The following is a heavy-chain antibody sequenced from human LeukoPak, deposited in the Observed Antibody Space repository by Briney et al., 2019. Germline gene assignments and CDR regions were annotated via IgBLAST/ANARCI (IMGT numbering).Heavy chain of an antibody. CDR1: GGSISSGGYS. V-gene: IGHV4-30-2*01. CDR3: AREKVDDFWSGYLNWFDP. CDR2: IYHSGST. J-gene: IGHJ5*02. D-gene: IGHD3-3*01. Sequence: PSQTLSLTSAVSGGSISSGGYSWSWIRQPPGKGLEWIGYIYHSGSTYYNPSLKSRVTISVDRSKNQFSLKLSSVTAADTAVYYCAREKVDDFWSGYLNWFDPWGQGTLVTVSS.